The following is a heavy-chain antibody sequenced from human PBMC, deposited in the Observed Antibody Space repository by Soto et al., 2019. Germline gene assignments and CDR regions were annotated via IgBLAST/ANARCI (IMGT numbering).Heavy chain of an antibody. CDR2: IYYSGST. CDR1: GGSISSSSYY. V-gene: IGHV4-39*06. J-gene: IGHJ4*02. Sequence: SETPSPTCTVSGGSISSSSYYWGWVRQPPGKGLEWIGSIYYSGSTNYNPSLKSRVTISVDTSKNQFPLKLSSVTAADTAVYYCARDSGIYDSSGYAFDYWGQGTLVTVSS. CDR3: ARDSGIYDSSGYAFDY. D-gene: IGHD3-22*01.